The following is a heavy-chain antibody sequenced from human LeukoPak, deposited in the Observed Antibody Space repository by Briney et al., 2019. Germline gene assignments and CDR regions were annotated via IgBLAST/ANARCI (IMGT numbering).Heavy chain of an antibody. CDR3: ARDYCSSTSCLFDY. CDR2: INPNSGDT. J-gene: IGHJ4*02. D-gene: IGHD2-2*01. V-gene: IGHV1-2*06. Sequence: GASVKVSCRASGYTFTGYHIHWVRQAPGQGLEWMGRINPNSGDTNYAQNFQGRVTMTRDTSINTAYMELSRLRSDDTAVYYCARDYCSSTSCLFDYWGRGTLVTVSS. CDR1: GYTFTGYH.